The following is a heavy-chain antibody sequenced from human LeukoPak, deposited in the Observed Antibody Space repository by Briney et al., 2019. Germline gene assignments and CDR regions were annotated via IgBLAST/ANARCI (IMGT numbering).Heavy chain of an antibody. D-gene: IGHD7-27*01. Sequence: SEALSLTCTVSVGPISSYYWNWMRKPPGKGLKCIGYTYYSGSTNYNPSLKSRVTISVDTSKNQFSLNLSSVTAADTAVYFCARGDRLGISYFDYWGQGTLVTVSS. CDR1: VGPISSYY. CDR2: TYYSGST. V-gene: IGHV4-59*01. J-gene: IGHJ4*02. CDR3: ARGDRLGISYFDY.